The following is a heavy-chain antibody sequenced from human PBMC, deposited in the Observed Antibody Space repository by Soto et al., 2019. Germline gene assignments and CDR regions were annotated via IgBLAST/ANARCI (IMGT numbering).Heavy chain of an antibody. D-gene: IGHD2-15*01. CDR3: ARGAGYCSGGSCYWGDYFDY. V-gene: IGHV1-2*04. CDR1: GYTFTDHY. CDR2: INPFSGGT. J-gene: IGHJ4*02. Sequence: QVRLVQSGAEVKKPGASVKVSCKASGYTFTDHYVYWVRQAPGQGLEWMGWINPFSGGTNYAQRFQGWVNLTTDTSTSTTYMELSSLSSDDTAVYYCARGAGYCSGGSCYWGDYFDYWGQGTRVTVS.